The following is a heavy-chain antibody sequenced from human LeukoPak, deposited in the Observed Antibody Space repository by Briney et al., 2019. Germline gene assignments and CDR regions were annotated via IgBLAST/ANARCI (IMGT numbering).Heavy chain of an antibody. Sequence: ASVKVSFTAFVYTFIIYCIHWVRQAPGQGLEWMGIINPSAGSTNYAQKFQGRVTMTRDTSTSTVYMEMSSVRAEDTAIYYCARVAELSRAYYYYGMDVWGQGTTVTVSS. CDR1: VYTFIIYC. V-gene: IGHV1-46*01. CDR3: ARVAELSRAYYYYGMDV. D-gene: IGHD6-13*01. J-gene: IGHJ6*02. CDR2: INPSAGST.